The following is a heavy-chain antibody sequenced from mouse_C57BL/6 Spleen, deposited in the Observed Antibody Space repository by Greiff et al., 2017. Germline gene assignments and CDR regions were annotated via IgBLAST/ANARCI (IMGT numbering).Heavy chain of an antibody. Sequence: LQQSGAELVRPGASVKMSCKASGYTFTSYNMHWVKQTPRQGLEWIGAIYPGNGDTSYNQKFKGKATLTVDKASSTADMQLSSLTSEASAVYFCARESNDVPFYAMDYWGQGTSVTVSS. D-gene: IGHD2-3*01. J-gene: IGHJ4*01. CDR3: ARESNDVPFYAMDY. V-gene: IGHV1-12*01. CDR1: GYTFTSYN. CDR2: IYPGNGDT.